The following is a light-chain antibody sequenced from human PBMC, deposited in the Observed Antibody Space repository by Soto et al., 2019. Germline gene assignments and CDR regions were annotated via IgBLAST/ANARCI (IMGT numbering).Light chain of an antibody. CDR1: SSNIGSNT. Sequence: VLTQPTSASGPPGQRVTISCSGSSSNIGSNTVNWYQQLPGTATKLLIYSNNQRPSGVPDRFSGSKSGTSASLAISGLQSEDEADYYCAAWDDSLNGVVFGGGTKLTVL. CDR2: SNN. J-gene: IGLJ2*01. CDR3: AAWDDSLNGVV. V-gene: IGLV1-44*01.